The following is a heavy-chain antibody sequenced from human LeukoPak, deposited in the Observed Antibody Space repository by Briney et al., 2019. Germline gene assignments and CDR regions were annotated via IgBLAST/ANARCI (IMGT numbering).Heavy chain of an antibody. V-gene: IGHV4-4*09. CDR3: ARTYYYDSSGYYSPYYYYYYMDV. CDR2: IYTSGST. Sequence: SETLSLTCTVSGGSISSYYRSWIRQPPGKGLEWIGYIYTSGSTNYNPSLKSRVTISVDTSKNQFSLKLSSVTAADTAVYYCARTYYYDSSGYYSPYYYYYYMDVWGKGTTVTVSS. D-gene: IGHD3-22*01. CDR1: GGSISSYY. J-gene: IGHJ6*03.